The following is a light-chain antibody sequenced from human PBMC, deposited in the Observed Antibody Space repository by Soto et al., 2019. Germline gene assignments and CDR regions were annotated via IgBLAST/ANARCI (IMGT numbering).Light chain of an antibody. CDR2: KAS. V-gene: IGKV1-5*03. Sequence: DIRMTQSPSTLSASVGDRVTITCRASQSISVYLAWYQQKPGKAPKLLIYKASNLESGGPSRFSGSGSGTEFTLTISSLQPDDFATYYCQQYNSYRTFGQGTKVEIK. CDR3: QQYNSYRT. CDR1: QSISVY. J-gene: IGKJ1*01.